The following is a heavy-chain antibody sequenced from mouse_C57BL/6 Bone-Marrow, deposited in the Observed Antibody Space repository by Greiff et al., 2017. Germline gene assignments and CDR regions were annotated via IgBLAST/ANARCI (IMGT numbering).Heavy chain of an antibody. J-gene: IGHJ3*01. CDR2: IFPGSGST. D-gene: IGHD1-1*01. CDR1: GYTFTSHW. V-gene: IGHV1-56*01. Sequence: VQLQQSGPELVRPGASVKISCKAPGYTFTSHWMQWVRQRPGQGLEWIGEIFPGSGSTYYNEKFKGKATLTVDTSSSTAYMQLSSLTSEDSAVYFCAYYYGSSYGFAYWGQGTLVTVSA. CDR3: AYYYGSSYGFAY.